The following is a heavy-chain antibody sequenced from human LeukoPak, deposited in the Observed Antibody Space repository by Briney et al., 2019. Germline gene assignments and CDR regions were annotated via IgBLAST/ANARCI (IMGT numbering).Heavy chain of an antibody. CDR3: ARVFGIVAGYYYYGMDV. CDR1: GFTFGAYG. CDR2: ISSSSTNI. Sequence: GGSLRLSCAASGFTFGAYGMNWVRQAPGKGLEWVSYISSSSTNIYYADSVKGRFTISRDNSKNTLYLQMNSLRAEDTAVYYCARVFGIVAGYYYYGMDVWGQGTTVTVSS. J-gene: IGHJ6*02. V-gene: IGHV3-48*01. D-gene: IGHD6-13*01.